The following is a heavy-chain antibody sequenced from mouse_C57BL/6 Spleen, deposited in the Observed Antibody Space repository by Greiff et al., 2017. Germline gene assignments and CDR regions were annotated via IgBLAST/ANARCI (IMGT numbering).Heavy chain of an antibody. CDR1: GFNIKDDY. CDR2: IDPENGDT. D-gene: IGHD1-1*01. J-gene: IGHJ1*03. V-gene: IGHV14-4*01. CDR3: TTHYYGSSSSYWYFDV. Sequence: VQLQQSGAELVRPGASVKLSCTASGFNIKDDYMHWVKQRPEQGLEWIGWIDPENGDTEYASKFQGKATIPADPSSNTAYLQLSSLTSEDTAVYYCTTHYYGSSSSYWYFDVWGTGTTVTVSS.